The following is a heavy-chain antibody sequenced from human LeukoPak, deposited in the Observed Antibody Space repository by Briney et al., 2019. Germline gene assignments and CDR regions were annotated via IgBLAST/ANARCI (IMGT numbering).Heavy chain of an antibody. Sequence: ESGPTLVNPTQTLTLTCTFSGFSFSSGGVGVGWIRQPPGGAPEWLGVIYENDEKLYSSSLQNRLSITKDTSKNRVVLTMANMAPVDTATYYCAHRHRGVASDIWGQGTMVNVSS. J-gene: IGHJ3*02. D-gene: IGHD2-15*01. CDR1: GFSFSSGGVG. CDR2: IYENDEK. V-gene: IGHV2-5*01. CDR3: AHRHRGVASDI.